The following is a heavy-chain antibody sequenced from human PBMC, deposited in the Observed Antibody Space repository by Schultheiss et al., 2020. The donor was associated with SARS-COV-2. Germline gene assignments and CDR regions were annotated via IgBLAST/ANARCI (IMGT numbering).Heavy chain of an antibody. CDR3: ARARGITGSNKVYGMDV. CDR1: GGSISSGSYY. Sequence: LRLSCTVSGGSISSGSYYWSWIRQPPGKGLEWIGSMYTSGSTNYNPSLKSRVTMSVDTSKNQFSLKLSSVTAADTAVYYCARARGITGSNKVYGMDVWGQGTTVTVSS. V-gene: IGHV4-61*02. CDR2: MYTSGST. D-gene: IGHD1-20*01. J-gene: IGHJ6*02.